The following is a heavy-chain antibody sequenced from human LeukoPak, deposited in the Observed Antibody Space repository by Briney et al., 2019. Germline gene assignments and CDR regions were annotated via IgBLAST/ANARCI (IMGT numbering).Heavy chain of an antibody. CDR2: ISAYNGNT. CDR1: GYTFTSYS. CDR3: ARASYCSGGSCYSDY. D-gene: IGHD2-15*01. Sequence: GASVKVSCKASGYTFTSYSISWVRQAPGQGLEWMGWISAYNGNTIYAQKVKGRVTMTTDTSTSTAYMELRSLKSDDTAVYYCARASYCSGGSCYSDYWGQRTLVTVSS. V-gene: IGHV1-18*01. J-gene: IGHJ4*02.